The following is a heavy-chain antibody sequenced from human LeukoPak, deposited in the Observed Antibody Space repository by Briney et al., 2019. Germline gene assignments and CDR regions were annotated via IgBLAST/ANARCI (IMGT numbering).Heavy chain of an antibody. CDR2: INYSGST. Sequence: SETLSLTCVVYGGSFSSYYWSWIRQPPGKRLEWIGEINYSGSTDYNPSLKSRVTISVDTSKNQFSLRLSSVTAADTAVYYCVVGGSPGYWGQGTLVTVSS. CDR1: GGSFSSYY. V-gene: IGHV4-34*01. J-gene: IGHJ4*02. D-gene: IGHD2-15*01. CDR3: VVGGSPGY.